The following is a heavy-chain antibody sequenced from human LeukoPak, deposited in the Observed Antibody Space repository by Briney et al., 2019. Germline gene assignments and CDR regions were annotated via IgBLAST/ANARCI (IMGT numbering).Heavy chain of an antibody. CDR3: ARHSSGWYNY. CDR1: GFAFSSYA. V-gene: IGHV3-23*01. J-gene: IGHJ4*02. Sequence: GASLRLSCAASGFAFSSYAMSWVRQPPGKGMEWVSVISGNCGSTSYADPVKGRFTISRDNSKNTLYLQMNSLGAEDTAVYYCARHSSGWYNYWGQGTLVTVSS. CDR2: ISGNCGST. D-gene: IGHD6-19*01.